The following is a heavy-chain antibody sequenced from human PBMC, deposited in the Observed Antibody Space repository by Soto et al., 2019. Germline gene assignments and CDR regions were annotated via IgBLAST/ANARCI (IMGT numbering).Heavy chain of an antibody. V-gene: IGHV4-34*01. D-gene: IGHD3-3*01. J-gene: IGHJ6*02. CDR1: GGSFSGYY. CDR3: ARDRFDSWSHIYYGLDV. CDR2: INHSGST. Sequence: ETLSLTCTGSGGSFSGYYWSWIRQPPGKGLEWIGEINHSGSTNYNPSLKSRVTISVDTSKNQFSLRMTSVTAADTAVYYCARDRFDSWSHIYYGLDVWGQGTKVTVSS.